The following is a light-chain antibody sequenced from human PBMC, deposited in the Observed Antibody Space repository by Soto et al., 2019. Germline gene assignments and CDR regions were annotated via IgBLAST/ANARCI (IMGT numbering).Light chain of an antibody. Sequence: DMQMTQPPSPLSASVGDIVSITFRVSQSISSWLAWYQQKPGKAPQLLIYDASSLESGVPSRVSGGGSGTEFTLTISSLQADDFATYCCQQYNSYSPTFGQGTKVEIK. CDR3: QQYNSYSPT. CDR2: DAS. V-gene: IGKV1-5*01. CDR1: QSISSW. J-gene: IGKJ1*01.